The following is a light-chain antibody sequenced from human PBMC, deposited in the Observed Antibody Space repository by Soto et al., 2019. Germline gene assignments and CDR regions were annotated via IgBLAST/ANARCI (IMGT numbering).Light chain of an antibody. Sequence: QSLLTQPASVSWSPGQSITISCTGTISYVGGYNFVSWYQQHPGRAPKLLIYEVSRRPSGVSNRFSGSKSGDTASLTISGLQAEDEADYYCYSYRGYYTRVFGTGTKVTVL. J-gene: IGLJ1*01. CDR1: ISYVGGYNF. CDR3: YSYRGYYTRV. V-gene: IGLV2-14*01. CDR2: EVS.